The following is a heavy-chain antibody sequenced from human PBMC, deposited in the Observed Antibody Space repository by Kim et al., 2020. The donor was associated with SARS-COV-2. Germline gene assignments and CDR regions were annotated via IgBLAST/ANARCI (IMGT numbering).Heavy chain of an antibody. V-gene: IGHV1-8*01. D-gene: IGHD3-10*01. Sequence: ASVKVSCKASGYTFTSYDINWVRQATGQGLEWMGWMNPNSGNTGYAQKFQGRVTMTRNTSISTAYMELSSLRSEDTAVYYCARVLARYYGSGSYYYYYYYGMDVWGQGTTVTVSS. J-gene: IGHJ6*02. CDR3: ARVLARYYGSGSYYYYYYYGMDV. CDR1: GYTFTSYD. CDR2: MNPNSGNT.